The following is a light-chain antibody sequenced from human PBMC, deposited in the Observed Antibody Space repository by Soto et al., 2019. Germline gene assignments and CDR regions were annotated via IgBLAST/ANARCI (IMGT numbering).Light chain of an antibody. J-gene: IGLJ1*01. V-gene: IGLV2-14*01. Sequence: QSALTQPASVSGSPGQSITISCTGTSTDVGGYKYVSWYQQHPGKAPKFMIYDVTSRPSGISSRFSGSKSGNTAFLIISGLQAEDEADYYCLSYTSSDTYVFGTGTKVTVL. CDR3: LSYTSSDTYV. CDR1: STDVGGYKY. CDR2: DVT.